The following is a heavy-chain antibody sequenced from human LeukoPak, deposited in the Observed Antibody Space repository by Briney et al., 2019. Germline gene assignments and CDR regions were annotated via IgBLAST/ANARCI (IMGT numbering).Heavy chain of an antibody. V-gene: IGHV3-48*01. J-gene: IGHJ4*02. CDR2: ISSSSSTI. CDR1: GFTFSSYS. D-gene: IGHD3-22*01. Sequence: GGSLRLSCAASGFTFSSYSMNWVRQAPGKGLEWVSYISSSSSTIYYADSVKGRFTISRDNAKNSLYLQMNSLRAEDTAVYYCARGAYYYEDWGQGTLVTVSS. CDR3: ARGAYYYED.